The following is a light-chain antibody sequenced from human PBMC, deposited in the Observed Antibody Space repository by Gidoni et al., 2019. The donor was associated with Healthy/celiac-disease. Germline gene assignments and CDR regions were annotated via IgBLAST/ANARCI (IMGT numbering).Light chain of an antibody. J-gene: IGLJ2*01. Sequence: QSVLTQPPSASGTPGQRVPISCSGSSSNIGSNTVNWYQQLPGTAPKLLIYSNNQRPSGVPDRFSGSKFGTSASLAIRGLQSGDEADYYCAAWEDSLNGVVFGGGTKLTVL. V-gene: IGLV1-44*01. CDR1: SSNIGSNT. CDR3: AAWEDSLNGVV. CDR2: SNN.